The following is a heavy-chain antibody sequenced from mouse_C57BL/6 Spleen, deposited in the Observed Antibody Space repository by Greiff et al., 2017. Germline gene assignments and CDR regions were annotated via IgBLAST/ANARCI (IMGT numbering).Heavy chain of an antibody. D-gene: IGHD1-1*01. CDR3: ARYYYGSRYVDYAMDY. Sequence: QPGPGLVKPSQSLSLTCSVTGYSITSGYYWNWIRQFPGNQLEWMGYISYDSSTNYNPSLKNRISITRDTSKHQFFLKLNSVTTEDTATYCCARYYYGSRYVDYAMDYWDQGTSVTVSS. CDR2: ISYDSST. CDR1: GYSITSGYY. V-gene: IGHV3-6*01. J-gene: IGHJ4*01.